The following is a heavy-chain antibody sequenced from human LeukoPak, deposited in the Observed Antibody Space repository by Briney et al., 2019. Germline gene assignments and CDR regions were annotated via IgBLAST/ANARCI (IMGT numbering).Heavy chain of an antibody. CDR2: IIPIFGTA. D-gene: IGHD3-10*01. V-gene: IGHV1-69*06. CDR3: GYGSGTNYYYYGMDV. Sequence: ASVKVSCKASGYTFTSYGISWVRQAPGQGLEWMGGIIPIFGTANYAQKFQGRVTITADKSTSTAYMELRSLRSEDTAVYYCGYGSGTNYYYYGMDVWGKGTTVTVSS. J-gene: IGHJ6*04. CDR1: GYTFTSYG.